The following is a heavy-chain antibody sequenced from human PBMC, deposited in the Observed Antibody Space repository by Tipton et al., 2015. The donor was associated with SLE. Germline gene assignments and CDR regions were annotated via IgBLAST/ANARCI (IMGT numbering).Heavy chain of an antibody. J-gene: IGHJ3*02. CDR3: AREGGDLEGSGYCGI. Sequence: SLRLSCAASGFTVSSNYMSWVRQAPGKGLEWVSVIYSGGSTYYEDSVKGRFTISRDNSKNTLYLQMNSLRAADMAVFYCAREGGDLEGSGYCGIWAQGTWGAASS. CDR1: GFTVSSNY. D-gene: IGHD3-22*01. CDR2: IYSGGST. V-gene: IGHV3-53*05.